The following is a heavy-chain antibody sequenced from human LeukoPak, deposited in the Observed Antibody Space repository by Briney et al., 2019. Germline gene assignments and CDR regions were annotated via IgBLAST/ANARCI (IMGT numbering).Heavy chain of an antibody. CDR2: ISGSGVGT. D-gene: IGHD2-21*01. CDR3: AKDQVISGSEASDI. V-gene: IGHV3-23*01. CDR1: GFTFSSYT. Sequence: GGSLRLSCAASGFTFSSYTMNWVRQAPGKGLEWVSAISGSGVGTYYADSVKGRFTISRDNSWNTLYLQLSSLRAEDTAVYYCAKDQVISGSEASDIWGQGTMVTVSS. J-gene: IGHJ3*02.